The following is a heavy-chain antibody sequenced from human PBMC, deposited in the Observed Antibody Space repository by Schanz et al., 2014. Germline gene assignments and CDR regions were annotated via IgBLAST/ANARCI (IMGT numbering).Heavy chain of an antibody. V-gene: IGHV4-59*12. Sequence: QVQLQESGPGLLKPSETLSLTCTVSGGSIRSYFWSWIRQPPGKGLEWIGYIYYSGSSDYNPSLKSRVTISLNTSRNKFSLTLTTLTAADTAVYYCARDRGRGDLPGDIWGQGTMVTVSP. CDR1: GGSIRSYF. CDR3: ARDRGRGDLPGDI. J-gene: IGHJ3*02. CDR2: IYYSGSS. D-gene: IGHD4-17*01.